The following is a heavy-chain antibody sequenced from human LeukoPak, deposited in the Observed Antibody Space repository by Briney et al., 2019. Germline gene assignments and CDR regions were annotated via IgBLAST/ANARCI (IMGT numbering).Heavy chain of an antibody. Sequence: QPGRSLRLSCAASGFSFDDYAMHWVRQTPGKGLEWVAGISWNSNSVDYVDSVKGRFTISRDNAKNSLYLQMNSPRAEDTAVYYCARGGIVGALGDWFDPWGQGTLVTVSS. CDR3: ARGGIVGALGDWFDP. D-gene: IGHD1-26*01. CDR1: GFSFDDYA. V-gene: IGHV3-9*01. CDR2: ISWNSNSV. J-gene: IGHJ5*02.